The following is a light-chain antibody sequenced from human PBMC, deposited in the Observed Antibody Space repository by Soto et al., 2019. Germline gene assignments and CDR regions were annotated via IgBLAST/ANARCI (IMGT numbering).Light chain of an antibody. V-gene: IGKV4-1*01. CDR1: QTVLYSSNNKNY. Sequence: DIVMTQSPDSLPLSLGERATISCKSSQTVLYSSNNKNYLAWYQHKSGQPPKLLIYWASTRASGVPDRFSGSGSGTDFTLTISSLEPEDFAVYYCQQRSNWPITFGQGTRLEIK. CDR3: QQRSNWPIT. CDR2: WAS. J-gene: IGKJ5*01.